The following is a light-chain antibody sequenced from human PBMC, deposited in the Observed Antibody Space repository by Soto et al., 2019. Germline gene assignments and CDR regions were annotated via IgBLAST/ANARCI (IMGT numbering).Light chain of an antibody. V-gene: IGKV1-27*01. CDR1: QGISNY. Sequence: DIQMTQSPSSLSASVGDRVTITCRASQGISNYLAWYQQKPGKVPKLLIYAASTLQSGVPSRFSGSGSGTDFTLTISSLRPEDVATYYCQKYNSALGITFGQGTRLEIK. J-gene: IGKJ5*01. CDR2: AAS. CDR3: QKYNSALGIT.